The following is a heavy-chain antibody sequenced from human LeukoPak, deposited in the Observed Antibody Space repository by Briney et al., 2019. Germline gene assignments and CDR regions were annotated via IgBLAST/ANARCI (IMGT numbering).Heavy chain of an antibody. J-gene: IGHJ5*02. CDR1: GGSISSYY. V-gene: IGHV4-4*09. Sequence: SETLSLTCTVSGGSISSYYWSWIRRPPGKGLEWIGYIYTSGSTNYNPSLKSRVTISVDTSKNQFSLKLSSVTAADTAVYYCARLRYFDWLVTGWFDPWGQGTLVTVSS. D-gene: IGHD3-9*01. CDR3: ARLRYFDWLVTGWFDP. CDR2: IYTSGST.